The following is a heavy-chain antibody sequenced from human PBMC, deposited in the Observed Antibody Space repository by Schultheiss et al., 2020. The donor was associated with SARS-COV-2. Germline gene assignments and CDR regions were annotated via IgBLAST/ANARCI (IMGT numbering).Heavy chain of an antibody. CDR1: GYTFTSYG. CDR2: FDPEDGET. CDR3: ATRKWLSTVHFDY. V-gene: IGHV1-24*01. J-gene: IGHJ4*02. Sequence: ASVKVSCKASGYTFTSYGISWVRQAPGKGLEWMGGFDPEDGETIYAQKFQGRVTMTEDTSTDTAYMELSSLRSEDTAVYYCATRKWLSTVHFDYWGQGTLVTVSS. D-gene: IGHD3-22*01.